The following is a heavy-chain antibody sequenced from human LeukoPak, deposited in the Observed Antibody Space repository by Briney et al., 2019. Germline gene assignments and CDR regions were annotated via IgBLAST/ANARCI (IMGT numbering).Heavy chain of an antibody. V-gene: IGHV3-21*01. CDR1: GFTFSSYS. CDR3: ASELVAGTDY. J-gene: IGHJ4*02. CDR2: ISSSSSYI. Sequence: GGSLRLACAASGFTFSSYSMNWVRQAPGKGLEWVSSISSSSSYIYYADSVKGRFTISRDNAKNSLYLQMNSLRAEDTAVYYCASELVAGTDYWGQGTLVTVSS. D-gene: IGHD6-19*01.